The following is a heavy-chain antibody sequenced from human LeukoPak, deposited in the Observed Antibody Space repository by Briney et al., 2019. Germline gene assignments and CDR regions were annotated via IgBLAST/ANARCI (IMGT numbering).Heavy chain of an antibody. CDR1: GGSISSSSYY. J-gene: IGHJ6*03. D-gene: IGHD3-22*01. Sequence: SETLSLTCTVSGGSISSSSYYWGWIRQPPGKGLEWIGSIYYSGSTYYNPSLKSRVTISVDTSKNQFSLQLNSVTPEDTAVYYCARGPSLVGYYYIDVWGTGTTVTVSS. CDR3: ARGPSLVGYYYIDV. CDR2: IYYSGST. V-gene: IGHV4-39*07.